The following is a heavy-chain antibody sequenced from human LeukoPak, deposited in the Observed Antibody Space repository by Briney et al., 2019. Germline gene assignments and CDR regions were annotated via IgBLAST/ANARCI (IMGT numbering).Heavy chain of an antibody. J-gene: IGHJ6*03. Sequence: PGGSLRLSCAASGFTFSSYSMNWVRQPPGKGLEWVSSISSISSYIYYADSVKGRFTISRDNAKNTLYLQMNSLRAEDKAVYYCAREKAAASMDVWGKGTTVTISS. V-gene: IGHV3-21*01. D-gene: IGHD6-13*01. CDR1: GFTFSSYS. CDR3: AREKAAASMDV. CDR2: ISSISSYI.